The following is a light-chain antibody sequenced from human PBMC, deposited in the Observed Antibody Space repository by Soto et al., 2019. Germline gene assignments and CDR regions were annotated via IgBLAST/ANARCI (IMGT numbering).Light chain of an antibody. CDR2: GAS. J-gene: IGKJ3*01. CDR3: QQYDNWPPFN. CDR1: HSVTSK. V-gene: IGKV3-15*01. Sequence: EIVMTQSPVTLSVSPGERATLSCRASHSVTSKLAWYQQKPGQAPRLLIYGASARANGVPARFSGSGSGTEFTLTSTNLQSEDFAVYYCQQYDNWPPFNFGPGTRVDIK.